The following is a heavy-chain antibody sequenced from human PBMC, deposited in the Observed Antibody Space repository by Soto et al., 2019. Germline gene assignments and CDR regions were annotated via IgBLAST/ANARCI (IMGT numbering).Heavy chain of an antibody. CDR2: IYYNGII. CDR1: GDSITDGDYY. J-gene: IGHJ5*02. Sequence: SETLSLTCTVSGDSITDGDYYWSWIRQPPGKDLEWIAYIYYNGIIHYNPSLKSRVTISLDPSKNQFSLTMTSVTDADTAVYSWARGIKEGFDPWGQGTLVTVSS. V-gene: IGHV4-30-4*01. D-gene: IGHD1-20*01. CDR3: ARGIKEGFDP.